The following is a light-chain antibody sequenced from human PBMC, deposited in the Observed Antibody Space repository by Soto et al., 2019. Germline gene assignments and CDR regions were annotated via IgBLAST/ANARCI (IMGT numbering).Light chain of an antibody. V-gene: IGLV2-14*01. Sequence: QSVLTQPASVSGSPGQSITTSCTGTSSDVGAYKYVSWYQQHPGTAPKLMIYEVSNRPSGVSNRFSGSKSGKTASLTISGLQAEDEADYYCSSYTSSSTPVVFGGGTKLTVL. CDR3: SSYTSSSTPVV. CDR2: EVS. CDR1: SSDVGAYKY. J-gene: IGLJ2*01.